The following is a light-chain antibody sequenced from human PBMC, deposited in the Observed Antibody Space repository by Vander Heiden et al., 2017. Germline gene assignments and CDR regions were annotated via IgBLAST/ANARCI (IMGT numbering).Light chain of an antibody. CDR3: QQYNSYSRT. Sequence: DIQMTQSPSTLSASVGDGVIITCRASQSIGSWLAWYQQKPGKAPNLLIYKASSLEGGVPSRFSGSGSGTEFTLTISSLQPDDFATYYCQQYNSYSRTFGQGTKVEIK. J-gene: IGKJ1*01. CDR1: QSIGSW. CDR2: KAS. V-gene: IGKV1-5*03.